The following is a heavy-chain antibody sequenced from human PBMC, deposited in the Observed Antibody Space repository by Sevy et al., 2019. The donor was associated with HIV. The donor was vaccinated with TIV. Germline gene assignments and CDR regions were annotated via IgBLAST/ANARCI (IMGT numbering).Heavy chain of an antibody. CDR1: GFTFSNYW. D-gene: IGHD3-16*01. J-gene: IGHJ4*02. CDR3: ARYAYDSNLDY. V-gene: IGHV3-74*01. CDR2: IRGDGTTT. Sequence: GGSLRLSCAASGFTFSNYWMHWVRQVPGKGPTWVSNIRGDGTTTVYADSVKGRFTISRDNAKNTLYLQMNNMRAEDTATYYCARYAYDSNLDYWGQGTLVTVSS.